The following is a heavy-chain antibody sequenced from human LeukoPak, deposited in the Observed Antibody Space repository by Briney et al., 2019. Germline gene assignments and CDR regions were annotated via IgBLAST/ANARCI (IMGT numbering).Heavy chain of an antibody. CDR2: LSSTSSYI. V-gene: IGHV3-21*01. Sequence: GGSLRLSSAASGFTFSSYSMNWVGQAPGKGLEWVSSLSSTSSYIYYADSVKGRFTISRDNAKNSLYLQMNSLRAEDTAASYCARDATTHTSGWYDDAFDIWGHGTMVTVSS. CDR3: ARDATTHTSGWYDDAFDI. CDR1: GFTFSSYS. J-gene: IGHJ3*02. D-gene: IGHD6-19*01.